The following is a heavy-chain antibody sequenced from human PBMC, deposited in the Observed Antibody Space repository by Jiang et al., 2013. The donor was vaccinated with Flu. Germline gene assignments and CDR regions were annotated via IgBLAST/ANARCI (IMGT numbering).Heavy chain of an antibody. J-gene: IGHJ4*02. CDR2: INPSGGST. V-gene: IGHV1-46*01. D-gene: IGHD3-10*01. Sequence: GAEVKKPGASVKVSCKASGYTFTSYQMHWVRQAPGQGLEWMGIINPSGGSTRYAQKFQGRVTLTRDKSTSTVYMELSSLRSEDTAVYYCARDAHYFGSETGDYWGQGTLVIVSS. CDR3: ARDAHYFGSETGDY. CDR1: GYTFTSYQ.